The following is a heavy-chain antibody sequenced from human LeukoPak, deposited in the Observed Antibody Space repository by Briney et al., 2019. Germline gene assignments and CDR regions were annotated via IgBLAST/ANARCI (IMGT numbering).Heavy chain of an antibody. J-gene: IGHJ4*02. D-gene: IGHD1-26*01. Sequence: SGGSLRLSCAASGFTFSSYAMSWVRQAPGKGLEWVSTISGSGASTYYADSVKGRFTISRDNSKNTLRLQMNSLRAEDTAVYYCAKSRIVLVHYFDYWGQGTLVTVSS. CDR1: GFTFSSYA. CDR3: AKSRIVLVHYFDY. CDR2: ISGSGAST. V-gene: IGHV3-23*01.